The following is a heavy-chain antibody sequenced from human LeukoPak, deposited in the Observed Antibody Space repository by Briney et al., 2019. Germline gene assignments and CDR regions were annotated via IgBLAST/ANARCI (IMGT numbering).Heavy chain of an antibody. CDR3: AREARYYDSSGYNWYFDL. CDR1: GGSFSGYY. D-gene: IGHD3-22*01. Sequence: PSETLSLTCAVYGGSFSGYYWRWIRQPPGKGLEWIGENNHSGSTNYNPSLKSRVTISVDTSKNQFSLKLSSVTAADTAVYYCAREARYYDSSGYNWYFDLWGRGTLVTVSS. V-gene: IGHV4-34*01. CDR2: NNHSGST. J-gene: IGHJ2*01.